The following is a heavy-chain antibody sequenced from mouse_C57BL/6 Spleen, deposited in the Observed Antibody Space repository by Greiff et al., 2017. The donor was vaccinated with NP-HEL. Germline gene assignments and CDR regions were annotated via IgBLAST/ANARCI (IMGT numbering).Heavy chain of an antibody. CDR1: GYTFTSYW. J-gene: IGHJ2*01. Sequence: VQLQQSGTVLARPGASVKMSCKTSGYTFTSYWMHWVKQRPGQGLEWIGAIYPGNSDTSNNQKFKGKAKLTAVTSASTAYMELSSLTNEDSAVYYCTILNYYGSSFDYWGQGTTLTVSS. V-gene: IGHV1-5*01. D-gene: IGHD1-1*01. CDR3: TILNYYGSSFDY. CDR2: IYPGNSDT.